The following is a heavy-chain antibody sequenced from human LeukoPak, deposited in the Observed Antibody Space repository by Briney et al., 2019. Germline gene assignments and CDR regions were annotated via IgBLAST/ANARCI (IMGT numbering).Heavy chain of an antibody. J-gene: IGHJ4*02. D-gene: IGHD2-15*01. Sequence: ASVKVSCKASGYTFTGYYMHWVRQAPGQGLEWMGIINPSGGSTSYAQKFQGRVTMTRDMSTSTVYMELSSLRSEDTAVYYCARDRCSGGSCYSEYYFDYWGQGTLVTVSS. V-gene: IGHV1-46*01. CDR1: GYTFTGYY. CDR3: ARDRCSGGSCYSEYYFDY. CDR2: INPSGGST.